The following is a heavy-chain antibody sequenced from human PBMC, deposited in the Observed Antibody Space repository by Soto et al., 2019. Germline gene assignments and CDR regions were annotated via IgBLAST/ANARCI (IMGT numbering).Heavy chain of an antibody. CDR3: THMGGSGLYGMDV. CDR1: GFSLSTSGVG. CDR2: VYSNDDK. D-gene: IGHD3-10*01. J-gene: IGHJ6*02. Sequence: QITLKESGPALVKPTQTLTLTCTFSGFSLSTSGVGVGWVRQPPGAALEWLALVYSNDDKRFSPSLKSSLTITKEPSKNQVVLTMTNMDPVDTATYYCTHMGGSGLYGMDVWGQGSTVTVSS. V-gene: IGHV2-5*01.